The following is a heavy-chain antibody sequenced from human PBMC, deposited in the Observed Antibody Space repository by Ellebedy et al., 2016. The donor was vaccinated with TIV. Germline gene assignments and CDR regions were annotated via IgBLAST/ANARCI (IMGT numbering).Heavy chain of an antibody. CDR3: AGGDIARTPAGERNWFDP. CDR1: GGSISSGGYY. D-gene: IGHD3-16*01. Sequence: SETLSLTCTVSGGSISSGGYYWSWIRQHPGKGLEWIGYIYDSGSTYYNPSLKSLVTISADTSKNQFSLKLSSVTAADTAVYYCAGGDIARTPAGERNWFDPWGQGILVTVSS. V-gene: IGHV4-31*01. CDR2: IYDSGST. J-gene: IGHJ5*02.